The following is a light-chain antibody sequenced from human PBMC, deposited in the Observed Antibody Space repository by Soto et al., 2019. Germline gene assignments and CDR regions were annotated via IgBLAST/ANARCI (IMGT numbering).Light chain of an antibody. CDR1: QSLTSSY. CDR3: QQYDSSPPSYT. CDR2: GAS. J-gene: IGKJ2*01. Sequence: EIVLTQSPGTLSLSPGERATLSCRASQSLTSSYLAWYQQKPGQAPRLLIYGASSRATGIPDRFSGSGSGTDFTLTINRLEPEDFAVYYCQQYDSSPPSYTFGQGTKLVIK. V-gene: IGKV3-20*01.